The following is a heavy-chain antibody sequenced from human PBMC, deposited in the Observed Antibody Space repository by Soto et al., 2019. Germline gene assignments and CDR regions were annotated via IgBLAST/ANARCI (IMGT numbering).Heavy chain of an antibody. D-gene: IGHD4-4*01. Sequence: QVQLVQSGPEVKKPGSSVKVSCKSSGGTFTTYTFSWVRQAPGQGLEWMAGIIPIFGASKSAQKYQDRVAITTDESTRTIYMELSSLRSDDTAVYYCARDGDGNLLAYWGQGTLVTVSS. J-gene: IGHJ4*02. CDR2: IIPIFGAS. CDR1: GGTFTTYT. CDR3: ARDGDGNLLAY. V-gene: IGHV1-69*01.